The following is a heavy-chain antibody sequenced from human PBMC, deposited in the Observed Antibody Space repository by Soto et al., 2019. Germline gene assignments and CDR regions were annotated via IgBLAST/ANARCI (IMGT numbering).Heavy chain of an antibody. V-gene: IGHV3-23*01. Sequence: EVQLLESGGGLVQPGGSLRLSCAASGFTFSSYAMSWVRQAPGKGLEWVSAISGSGGSTYYADSVKGRFTISRDNSKNTLYLQMNSLRAEDTAVYYCAKGPPVVKQQLGWFDPWGQGTLVTVSS. CDR3: AKGPPVVKQQLGWFDP. J-gene: IGHJ5*02. CDR1: GFTFSSYA. CDR2: ISGSGGST. D-gene: IGHD6-13*01.